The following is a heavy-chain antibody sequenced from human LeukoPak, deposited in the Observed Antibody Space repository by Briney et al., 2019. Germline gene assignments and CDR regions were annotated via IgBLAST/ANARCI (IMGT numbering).Heavy chain of an antibody. Sequence: PGGSLRLSCAASGFTFSSYGMHWVSQAPGKGLEWVAFIRYDGSNKYYADSVKGRFTISRDNSKNTLYLQMNSLRAEDTAVYYCAKYDWNDYCAWGQGTLVTVSS. D-gene: IGHD1-1*01. V-gene: IGHV3-30*02. CDR3: AKYDWNDYCA. J-gene: IGHJ5*01. CDR2: IRYDGSNK. CDR1: GFTFSSYG.